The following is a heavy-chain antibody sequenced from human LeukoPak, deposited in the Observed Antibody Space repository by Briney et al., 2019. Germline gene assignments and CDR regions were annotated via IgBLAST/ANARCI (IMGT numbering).Heavy chain of an antibody. CDR3: ARADITIIKYYFDY. Sequence: ASVKVSCKASGYTFTGYYMHWVRQAPGQGLEWMGWINPNSGGTNYAQKFQGRVTRTRDTSISTAYMELSRLRSDDTAVYYCARADITIIKYYFDYWGQGTLVTVSS. V-gene: IGHV1-2*02. CDR1: GYTFTGYY. CDR2: INPNSGGT. J-gene: IGHJ4*02. D-gene: IGHD3-3*01.